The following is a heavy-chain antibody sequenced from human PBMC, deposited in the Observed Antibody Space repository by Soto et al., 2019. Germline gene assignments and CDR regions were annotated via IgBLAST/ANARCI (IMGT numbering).Heavy chain of an antibody. D-gene: IGHD5-12*01. Sequence: QVQLVQSGAEVKKPGSSVKVSCKASGGTFSSYTISWVRQAPGQGLEWKGRIIPILGIANYAQKFQGRVTITADKSTSTAYMELSSLRSEDTAVYYCARARDGYNFDYYGMDVWGQGTTVTVSS. V-gene: IGHV1-69*02. CDR2: IIPILGIA. CDR3: ARARDGYNFDYYGMDV. J-gene: IGHJ6*02. CDR1: GGTFSSYT.